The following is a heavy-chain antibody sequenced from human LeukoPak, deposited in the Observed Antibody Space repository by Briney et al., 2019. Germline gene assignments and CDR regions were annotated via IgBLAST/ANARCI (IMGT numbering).Heavy chain of an antibody. J-gene: IGHJ4*02. Sequence: NTSETLSLTCTVSGGSISDYYWSWIRQPPGKGLEWIGYIYYSGSTNYNPSLKNRVTISADTSKNQFSLKLSSVTAADTAVYYCARLSNYGIYYFDYWGQGTLVTVSS. CDR1: GGSISDYY. CDR2: IYYSGST. V-gene: IGHV4-59*01. D-gene: IGHD3-10*01. CDR3: ARLSNYGIYYFDY.